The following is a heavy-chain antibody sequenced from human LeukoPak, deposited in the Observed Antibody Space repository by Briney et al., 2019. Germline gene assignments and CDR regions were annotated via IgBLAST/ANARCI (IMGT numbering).Heavy chain of an antibody. CDR2: ISGSGGST. V-gene: IGHV3-23*01. J-gene: IGHJ4*02. CDR1: GFTFSSYW. CDR3: AKDLEYSSGRKPFDY. D-gene: IGHD6-19*01. Sequence: PGGSLRLSCAASGFTFSSYWMTWVRQAPGKGLEWVSAISGSGGSTYYADSVKGRFTISRDNSKNTLYLQMNSLRAEDTAVYYCAKDLEYSSGRKPFDYWGQGTLVTVSS.